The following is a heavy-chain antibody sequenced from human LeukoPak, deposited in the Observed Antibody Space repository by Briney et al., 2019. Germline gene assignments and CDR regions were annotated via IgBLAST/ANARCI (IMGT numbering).Heavy chain of an antibody. Sequence: SETLSLTCTVSGGSISSSSYYWSWIRQPPGKGLEWIGEINHSGSTNYNPSLKSRVTISVDTSKNQFSLKLSSVTAADTAVYYCARGSSARRVYSSSSGRWFDPWGQGTLVTVSS. CDR1: GGSISSSSYY. V-gene: IGHV4-39*07. CDR3: ARGSSARRVYSSSSGRWFDP. CDR2: INHSGST. J-gene: IGHJ5*02. D-gene: IGHD6-6*01.